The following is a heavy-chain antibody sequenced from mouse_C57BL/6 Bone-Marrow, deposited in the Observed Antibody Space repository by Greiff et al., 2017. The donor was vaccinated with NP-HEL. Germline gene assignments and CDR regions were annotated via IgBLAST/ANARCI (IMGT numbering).Heavy chain of an antibody. D-gene: IGHD4-1*01. Sequence: VQLQQPGAELVRPGSSVKLSCKASGYTFTSYWMDWVKQRPGQGLEWIGNIYPSDSETHYNQKFKDKATLTVDKSSSTAYMQLSSLTSEDSAVYYCASRSLTGSDYWGQGTTLTVSS. CDR1: GYTFTSYW. J-gene: IGHJ2*01. CDR2: IYPSDSET. CDR3: ASRSLTGSDY. V-gene: IGHV1-61*01.